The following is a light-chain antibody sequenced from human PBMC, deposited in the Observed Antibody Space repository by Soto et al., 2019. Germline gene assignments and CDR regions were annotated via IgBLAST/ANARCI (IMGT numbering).Light chain of an antibody. V-gene: IGKV3-15*01. CDR1: QSVSSY. J-gene: IGKJ4*01. CDR3: QQYNNWPLT. Sequence: EIVLTQSPVTLSLSPGERATLSCRASQSVSSYLAWYQQKPGQAPRLLIFDASSRATGIPARFSGSGSGTEFTLTISSLQSEDFAVYYCQQYNNWPLTFGGGTKVDI. CDR2: DAS.